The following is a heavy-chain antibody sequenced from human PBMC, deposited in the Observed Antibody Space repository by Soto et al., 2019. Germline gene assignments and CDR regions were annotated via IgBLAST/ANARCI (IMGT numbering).Heavy chain of an antibody. V-gene: IGHV1-69*04. J-gene: IGHJ6*04. Sequence: SVKVSCKASGGTFSNYTISWVRQAPGQGLEWMGRIIPILGIANYAQKFQGRVTITADKSTSTAYMELSSLRSEDTAVYYCARDLIMGGITMIVGVKGGGYYYYGMDVWGKGTTVTVSS. CDR1: GGTFSNYT. CDR2: IIPILGIA. D-gene: IGHD3-22*01. CDR3: ARDLIMGGITMIVGVKGGGYYYYGMDV.